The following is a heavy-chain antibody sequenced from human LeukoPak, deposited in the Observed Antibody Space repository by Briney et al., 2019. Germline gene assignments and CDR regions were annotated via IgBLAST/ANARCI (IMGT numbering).Heavy chain of an antibody. D-gene: IGHD3-10*01. J-gene: IGHJ4*02. V-gene: IGHV3-23*01. Sequence: GGSLRLSCAASGFTFSSYAMSWVRQAPGKGLEWVSAISGSGGSTYYADSVKGRFTISRDNSKNTLYLQMNSLRAEDTAVYYCATGITMVRGATSDKMGDYWGQGTLVTVSS. CDR1: GFTFSSYA. CDR3: ATGITMVRGATSDKMGDY. CDR2: ISGSGGST.